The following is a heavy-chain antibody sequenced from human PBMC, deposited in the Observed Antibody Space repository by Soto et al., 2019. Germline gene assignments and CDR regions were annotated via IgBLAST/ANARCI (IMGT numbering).Heavy chain of an antibody. CDR2: IYYSGTT. CDR3: ARQSLRFLEWLSLKQGCWFDP. Sequence: SETLSLTCTVSGGSVIRGSYYWNWIRQPPGKGLEWIGYIYYSGTTNYNPSLKSRVTISVDTSKNQFSLKLSSVTAADTAVYYCARQSLRFLEWLSLKQGCWFDPWGQGTLVTVSS. CDR1: GGSVIRGSYY. V-gene: IGHV4-61*01. J-gene: IGHJ5*02. D-gene: IGHD3-3*01.